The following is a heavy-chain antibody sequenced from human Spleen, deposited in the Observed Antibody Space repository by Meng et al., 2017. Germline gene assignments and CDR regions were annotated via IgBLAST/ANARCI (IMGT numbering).Heavy chain of an antibody. CDR3: ARITSFGVAPIY. V-gene: IGHV1-69*12. CDR1: GGTLRNFP. CDR2: IIPIFDTS. J-gene: IGHJ4*02. Sequence: QVQLVQSGAEVKKPGSSVKVSCKTSGGTLRNFPISWVRQAPGQGLEWMGGIIPIFDTSNYAQKFRDRVTITADQSTSTAYMELSSLRSDDTAVYYCARITSFGVAPIYWGQGTLVTVSS. D-gene: IGHD3-3*01.